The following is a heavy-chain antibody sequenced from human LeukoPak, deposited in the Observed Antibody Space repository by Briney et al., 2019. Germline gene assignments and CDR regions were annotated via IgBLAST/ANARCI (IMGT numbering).Heavy chain of an antibody. D-gene: IGHD5-18*01. V-gene: IGHV1-69*06. J-gene: IGHJ4*02. CDR2: IIPIFGTA. CDR3: ARDLGEPDSYGQTY. CDR1: GGTFSSYA. Sequence: EASVKVSCKASGGTFSSYAISWVRQAPGQGLEWMGGIIPIFGTANYAQKFQGRVTITADKSTSTAYMELSSLRSEDTAVYYCARDLGEPDSYGQTYWGQGTLVTASS.